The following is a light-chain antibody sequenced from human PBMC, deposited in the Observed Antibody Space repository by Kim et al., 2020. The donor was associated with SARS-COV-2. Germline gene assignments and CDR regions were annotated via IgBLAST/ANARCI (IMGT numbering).Light chain of an antibody. Sequence: SSELTQDPAVSVALGQTVRITCQGDSLRSYYASWYQQKPGQAPVLVIYGKNNRPSGIPDRFSGSSSVNTDSLTLTGAQAEDEADYYCNSRDSSGNHVV. CDR3: NSRDSSGNHVV. CDR2: GKN. J-gene: IGLJ2*01. V-gene: IGLV3-19*01. CDR1: SLRSYY.